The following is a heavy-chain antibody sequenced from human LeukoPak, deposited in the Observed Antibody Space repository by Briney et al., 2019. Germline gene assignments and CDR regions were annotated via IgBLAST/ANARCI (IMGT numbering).Heavy chain of an antibody. CDR1: GDSGGSISSSRYY. Sequence: PSETLSLTCSASGDSGGSISSSRYYWGWIRQPPGKGLEWIGSVYYSGSTHDNPSLKSRVSMSVDTPKKQFSLKMSSVTAADTAVYYCARVNYYDGSGVFDYWGQGTLVTVSS. D-gene: IGHD3-22*01. CDR3: ARVNYYDGSGVFDY. J-gene: IGHJ4*02. V-gene: IGHV4-39*01. CDR2: VYYSGST.